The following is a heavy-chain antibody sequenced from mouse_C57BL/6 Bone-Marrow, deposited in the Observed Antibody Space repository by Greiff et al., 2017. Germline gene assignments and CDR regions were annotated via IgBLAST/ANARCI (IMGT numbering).Heavy chain of an antibody. CDR3: AGGIYYFVY. Sequence: VQLQQSGAELVRPGTSVKVSCKASGYAFTNYLIEWVKQRPGQGLEWIGVIIPGSGGTNYNEKFKGKATLTADKSSSTAYRQLSSLTSEDSAVYFCAGGIYYFVYWGQGTALTVSS. J-gene: IGHJ2*01. CDR2: IIPGSGGT. CDR1: GYAFTNYL. V-gene: IGHV1-54*01.